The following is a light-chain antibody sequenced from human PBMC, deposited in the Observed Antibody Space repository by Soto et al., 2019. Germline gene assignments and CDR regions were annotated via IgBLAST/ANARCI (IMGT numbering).Light chain of an antibody. CDR2: EVS. J-gene: IGLJ3*02. V-gene: IGLV2-14*01. CDR1: SSDVGGYNY. Sequence: QSALPQPASVSGSPGQSITISCTGTSSDVGGYNYVSWYQQHPGKAPKLMIYEVSNRPSGVSNRFSGSRSGNTASLTISGLQADDETDYYCSSYTSSSTWVFGGGTKLTVL. CDR3: SSYTSSSTWV.